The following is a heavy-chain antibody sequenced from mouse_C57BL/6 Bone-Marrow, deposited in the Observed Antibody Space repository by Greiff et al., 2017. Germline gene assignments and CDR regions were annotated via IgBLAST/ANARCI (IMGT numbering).Heavy chain of an antibody. V-gene: IGHV1-81*01. D-gene: IGHD3-2*01. Sequence: VNVVESGAELARPGASVKLSCKASGYTFTSYGISWVKQRTGQGLEWIGEIYPRSGNTYYNEKFNGKATLTADKSSSTAYMELRSLTSEDSAVYFWTREKTARDYYAMDYWSQGTSVTVSS. CDR3: TREKTARDYYAMDY. CDR1: GYTFTSYG. CDR2: IYPRSGNT. J-gene: IGHJ4*01.